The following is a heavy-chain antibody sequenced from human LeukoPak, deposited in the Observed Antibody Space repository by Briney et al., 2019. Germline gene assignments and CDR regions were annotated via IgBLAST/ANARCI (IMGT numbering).Heavy chain of an antibody. D-gene: IGHD3-22*01. J-gene: IGHJ4*02. Sequence: GSLRLSCAASGFTFSNYAMGWVRQAPGKGLEWIGSIHPSGMLYNNPSLESRVTMSRDTSKNQFSLNLNSVAAADTAVYFCSRGLDSRKLGYWGQGILVTVSS. CDR1: GFTFSNYA. CDR3: SRGLDSRKLGY. V-gene: IGHV4-38-2*01. CDR2: IHPSGML.